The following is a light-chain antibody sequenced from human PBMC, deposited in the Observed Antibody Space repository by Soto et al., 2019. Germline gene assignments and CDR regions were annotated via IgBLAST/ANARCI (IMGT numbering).Light chain of an antibody. V-gene: IGLV1-47*02. J-gene: IGLJ3*02. Sequence: QSVLPQPPSASGTPGQRVTISCSGSSSNIGRNFVYWYQQLPGTAPKLLIYNNNQRPSGVPDRFSGAKTGPSAALAISGLRSEDEADYYCATSDASMSALVFGGGTKLTVL. CDR3: ATSDASMSALV. CDR1: SSNIGRNF. CDR2: NNN.